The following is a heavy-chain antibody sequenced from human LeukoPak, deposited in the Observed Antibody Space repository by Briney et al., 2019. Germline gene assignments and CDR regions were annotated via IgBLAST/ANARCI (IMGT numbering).Heavy chain of an antibody. J-gene: IGHJ4*02. Sequence: GGSLRLSCAASGFTFSSYSMNWVRQAPGKGLEWVSSISSSSSYMYYADSVKGRFTISRDNAKNSLYLQMNSLRAEDTAVYYCARLVRAIHPEFDYWGQGTLVTVSP. D-gene: IGHD1-14*01. CDR3: ARLVRAIHPEFDY. CDR2: ISSSSSYM. CDR1: GFTFSSYS. V-gene: IGHV3-21*01.